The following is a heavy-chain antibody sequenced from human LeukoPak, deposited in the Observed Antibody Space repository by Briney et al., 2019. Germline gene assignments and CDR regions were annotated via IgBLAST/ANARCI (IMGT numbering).Heavy chain of an antibody. D-gene: IGHD6-13*01. Sequence: GGAPRLSCAGSGFTFSSYWMSWVRPAPGKGPEWVANIKQDGREKHYVDSVKGRFTISRDNAKSSLYLQMNSLRAEDTAIYYCTRDEAAATNWGQGTLVTVSS. V-gene: IGHV3-7*01. CDR3: TRDEAAATN. CDR1: GFTFSSYW. CDR2: IKQDGREK. J-gene: IGHJ4*02.